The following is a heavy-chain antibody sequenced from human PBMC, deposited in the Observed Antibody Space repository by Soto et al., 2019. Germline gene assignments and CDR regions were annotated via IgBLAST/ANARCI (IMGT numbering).Heavy chain of an antibody. Sequence: PSETLSLTCAVSGGSISSGGYSWSWIRQPPGKGLEWIGYIYHSGSTYYNPSLKSRVTISVDRSKNQFSLKLSSVTAADTAVYYCARVSNWGSGGYYYYGMDVWGQGTTVTVSS. D-gene: IGHD7-27*01. CDR1: GGSISSGGYS. J-gene: IGHJ6*02. CDR3: ARVSNWGSGGYYYYGMDV. V-gene: IGHV4-30-2*01. CDR2: IYHSGST.